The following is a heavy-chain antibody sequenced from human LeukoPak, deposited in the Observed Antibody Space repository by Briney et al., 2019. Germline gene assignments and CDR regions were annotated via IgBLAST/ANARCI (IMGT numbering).Heavy chain of an antibody. CDR3: ARWRGGYFDY. CDR2: IYYSGST. D-gene: IGHD3-10*01. CDR1: GGSFSSTDYS. J-gene: IGHJ4*02. V-gene: IGHV4-39*01. Sequence: PSETLSLTCTVSGGSFSSTDYSWGWPRQPPGKGLEWIGSIYYSGSTYYNPSLKSRVTISEDTSKNQFSLKLSSVTAADTAVYYCARWRGGYFDYWGQGTLVTVSS.